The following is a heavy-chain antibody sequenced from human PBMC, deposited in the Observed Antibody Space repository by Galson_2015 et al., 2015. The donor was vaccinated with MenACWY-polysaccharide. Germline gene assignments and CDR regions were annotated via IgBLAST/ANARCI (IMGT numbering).Heavy chain of an antibody. CDR1: GFTFTSYA. Sequence: SLRLSCAASGFTFTSYAMSWVRQAPGKGLEWVSAIRSSGTNTYYADSVKGRFTISRNNSKNTLYLQMNSLRAEDTAVYYCAKDSTDFRSVAWRSDHSGQGTLVTVSS. CDR3: AKDSTDFRSVAWRSDH. J-gene: IGHJ5*02. D-gene: IGHD3-3*01. V-gene: IGHV3-23*01. CDR2: IRSSGTNT.